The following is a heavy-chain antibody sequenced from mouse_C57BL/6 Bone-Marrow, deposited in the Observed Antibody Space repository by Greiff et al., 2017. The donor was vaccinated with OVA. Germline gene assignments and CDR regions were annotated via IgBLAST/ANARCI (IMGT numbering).Heavy chain of an antibody. Sequence: EVQGVESGGGLVKPGGSLKLSCAASGFTFSSYAMSWVRQTPEQRLEWVATISDGGSYTYYPDNVKGRFTISRDNAKNNLYLQMSHLKSEDTAMYYCARGLLLRYCYAMDYWGQGTSVTVSS. CDR2: ISDGGSYT. J-gene: IGHJ4*01. V-gene: IGHV5-4*01. CDR3: ARGLLLRYCYAMDY. D-gene: IGHD1-1*01. CDR1: GFTFSSYA.